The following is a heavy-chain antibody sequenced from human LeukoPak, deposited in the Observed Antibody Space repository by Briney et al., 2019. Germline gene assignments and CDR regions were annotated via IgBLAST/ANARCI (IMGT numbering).Heavy chain of an antibody. CDR3: ARNTGEYYYYMDV. CDR2: ISAYNGNT. D-gene: IGHD7-27*01. CDR1: GYTFTSYG. J-gene: IGHJ6*03. Sequence: ASVKVSCKASGYTFTSYGISWVRQAPGQGLEWMRWISAYNGNTDYAQKLQDRVTMTTDTSTSTAYMELSSLRSEDTAVYYCARNTGEYYYYMDVWGNGTTVTVSS. V-gene: IGHV1-18*01.